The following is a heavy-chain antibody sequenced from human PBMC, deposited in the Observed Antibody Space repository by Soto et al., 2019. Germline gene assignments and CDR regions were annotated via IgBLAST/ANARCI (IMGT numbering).Heavy chain of an antibody. J-gene: IGHJ6*02. D-gene: IGHD3-22*01. V-gene: IGHV1-69*13. Sequence: SVKVSCKASGGTFSSYAISWVRQAPGQGLEWMGGIIPIFGTANYAQKFQGRVTITADESTSTAYMELSSLRSEDTAVYYCARGYYYDSSGYQLDYYYYYGMDVWGQGTTVTVS. CDR2: IIPIFGTA. CDR1: GGTFSSYA. CDR3: ARGYYYDSSGYQLDYYYYYGMDV.